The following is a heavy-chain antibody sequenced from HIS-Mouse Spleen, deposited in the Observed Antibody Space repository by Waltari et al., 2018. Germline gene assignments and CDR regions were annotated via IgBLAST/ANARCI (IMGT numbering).Heavy chain of an antibody. D-gene: IGHD1-26*01. J-gene: IGHJ4*02. V-gene: IGHV3-30*18. Sequence: QVQLVESGGGVVQPGRSLRLSCTSSGFTVSSHGVHWVRQAPGKGLEWVAVISYDGSNKYYADSVKGRFTISRDNSKNTLYLQMNSLRAEDTAVYYCAKDRGSPLYFDYWGQGTLVTVSS. CDR3: AKDRGSPLYFDY. CDR2: ISYDGSNK. CDR1: GFTVSSHG.